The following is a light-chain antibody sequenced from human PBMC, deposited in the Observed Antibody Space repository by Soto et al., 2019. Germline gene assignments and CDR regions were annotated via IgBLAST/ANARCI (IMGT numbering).Light chain of an antibody. CDR1: QGIRHY. CDR2: AAS. Sequence: ALQMTQSPSSLSASVGDRVTIACRASQGIRHYLGWYQQKPGQAPKLLIYAASSLQSGVPSRFSGSGSGTDFTLTISSLQPEDFATYYCLQDYYYPLSFGGGTKVEIK. V-gene: IGKV1-6*01. J-gene: IGKJ4*01. CDR3: LQDYYYPLS.